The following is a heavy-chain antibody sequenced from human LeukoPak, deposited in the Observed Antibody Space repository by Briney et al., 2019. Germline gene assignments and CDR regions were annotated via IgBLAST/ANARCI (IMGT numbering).Heavy chain of an antibody. J-gene: IGHJ6*02. Sequence: TGGSLRLSCAASGFTFSDYGMSWVRQAPGKGLEWVASIKQDGSVKYYVDSVKGRFTISRDNAKNSQYMQMNSLRAEDTAVYYCSILQDETGYGMDVWGQGTTVTVSS. CDR1: GFTFSDYG. V-gene: IGHV3-7*05. D-gene: IGHD2-15*01. CDR2: IKQDGSVK. CDR3: SILQDETGYGMDV.